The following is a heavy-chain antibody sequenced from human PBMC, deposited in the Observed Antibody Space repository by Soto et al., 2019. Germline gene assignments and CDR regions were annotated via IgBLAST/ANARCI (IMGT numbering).Heavy chain of an antibody. CDR1: GGSISSSNW. D-gene: IGHD3-22*01. CDR3: ARDLGYYDSSGYYSLRAFDI. V-gene: IGHV4-4*02. J-gene: IGHJ3*02. CDR2: IYHSGNT. Sequence: SETLSLTCAVSGGSISSSNWWSWVRQPPGKGLEWIGEIYHSGNTNYNPSLKSRVTMAVDKSRNQFSLKLSSVTAADTAVYYCARDLGYYDSSGYYSLRAFDIWGQGTMVTVSS.